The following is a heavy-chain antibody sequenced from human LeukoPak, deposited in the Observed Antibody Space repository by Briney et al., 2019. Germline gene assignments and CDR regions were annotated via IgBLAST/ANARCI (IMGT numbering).Heavy chain of an antibody. Sequence: GGSLRLSCAASGFTLSKYCKLWVRQAPGKGLESVSRINTDGTVTTYAASVKGRFTVSRDNADNTMFLQMNSVRDEDTAVYYCATKQWLAPPPDSWGQGTPVTVSS. CDR3: ATKQWLAPPPDS. J-gene: IGHJ4*02. V-gene: IGHV3-74*01. D-gene: IGHD6-19*01. CDR1: GFTLSKYC. CDR2: INTDGTVT.